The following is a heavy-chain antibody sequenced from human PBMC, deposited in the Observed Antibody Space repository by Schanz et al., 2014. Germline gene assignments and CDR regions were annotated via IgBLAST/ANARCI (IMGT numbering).Heavy chain of an antibody. CDR2: IYSCGST. CDR3: ARHGNSWYLDY. J-gene: IGHJ4*02. D-gene: IGHD6-13*01. CDR1: GFTVSSSY. V-gene: IGHV3-66*04. Sequence: EVQLVESGGGLVQPGGSLRLSCAASGFTVSSSYMSWVRQAPGKGLEWVSVIYSCGSTYYADSVKGRFTISRDNSKNTLYIQMNSLRAEDTAVYYCARHGNSWYLDYWGQGTLVTVSS.